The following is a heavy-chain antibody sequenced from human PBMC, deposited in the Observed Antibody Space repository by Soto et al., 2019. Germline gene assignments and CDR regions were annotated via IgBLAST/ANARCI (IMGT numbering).Heavy chain of an antibody. D-gene: IGHD6-19*01. CDR3: AKGRGSSVGSFDH. V-gene: IGHV3-23*01. CDR1: GITFSSFA. CDR2: ISSSGGST. J-gene: IGHJ4*02. Sequence: EVQVLESGGGLVQRGGSLRLSCAAAGITFSSFAMGWVRQTPGKGLEWVSGISSSGGSTYYADSVKGRFIISRDNSKSTLHLQMNSLSAEDTAIYYCAKGRGSSVGSFDHWGQGTLVTVSS.